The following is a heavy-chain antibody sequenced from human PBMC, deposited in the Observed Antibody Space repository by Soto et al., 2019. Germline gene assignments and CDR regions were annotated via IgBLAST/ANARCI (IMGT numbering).Heavy chain of an antibody. CDR1: GGSFRRYG. CDR2: IVPIFSTT. CDR3: TRGWIDLWWYFDY. Sequence: QVQLLQSGAEVKKPGSSVKVSCKGSGGSFRRYGIHWVRQAPGQGLEWMGGIVPIFSTTNYTQKFQGRVTITADKSTGTAYMEMNSLKSEDTAVYYCTRGWIDLWWYFDYWGQGTLVTVSS. V-gene: IGHV1-69*14. D-gene: IGHD5-18*01. J-gene: IGHJ4*02.